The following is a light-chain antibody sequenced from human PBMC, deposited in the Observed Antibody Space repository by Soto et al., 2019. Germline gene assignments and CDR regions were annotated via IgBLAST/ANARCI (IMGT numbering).Light chain of an antibody. CDR1: QSLSRW. CDR3: QEYDGYQWT. J-gene: IGKJ1*01. V-gene: IGKV1-5*01. Sequence: DIQMTQSPSTLSASVGDRVTITCRASQSLSRWLAWYQQKPGTAPRLLIYDASNLQSGVPLRFSGSGSGTEFTLTISSLQPDDFATYHFQEYDGYQWTFGQGTMVEIK. CDR2: DAS.